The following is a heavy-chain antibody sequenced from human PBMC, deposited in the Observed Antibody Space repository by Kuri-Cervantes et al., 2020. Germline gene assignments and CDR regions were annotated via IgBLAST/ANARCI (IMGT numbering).Heavy chain of an antibody. CDR1: GFTLSDHY. CDR2: ISYDGSNK. J-gene: IGHJ4*02. Sequence: GESLKISCTASGFTLSDHYVDWVRQAPGKGLEWVAVISYDGSNKYYADSVKGRFTISRDTSKNTLYLQMHSLRPEDTAVYYCAREGVQWRVLDYWGQGTLVTVSS. CDR3: AREGVQWRVLDY. D-gene: IGHD6-19*01. V-gene: IGHV3-30-3*01.